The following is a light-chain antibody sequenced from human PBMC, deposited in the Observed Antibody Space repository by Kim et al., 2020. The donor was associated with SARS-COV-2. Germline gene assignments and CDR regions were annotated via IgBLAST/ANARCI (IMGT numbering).Light chain of an antibody. Sequence: DSVETKFTLPGRPLQDLTIPIDGCHQKPGRAPEYLIYAASTLQGGVPSKFSGSGSETDFTLTISSLQPEDFATYFCQQYHSYPFTFGHGTQVDIK. CDR2: AAS. CDR1: QDLTIP. J-gene: IGKJ3*01. V-gene: IGKV1-39*01. CDR3: QQYHSYPFT.